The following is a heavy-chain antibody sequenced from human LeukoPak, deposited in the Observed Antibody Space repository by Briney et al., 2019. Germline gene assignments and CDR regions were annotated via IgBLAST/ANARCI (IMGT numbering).Heavy chain of an antibody. CDR3: ARAAGYDFWSGYSPFDY. V-gene: IGHV4-34*01. J-gene: IGHJ4*02. Sequence: PSETLSLTCAVYGGSFSGYYWSWIRQPPGKGLEWIGEINHSGSTNYNPSIKSRVTISVDTSKNQFSLKLSSVTAADTAVYYCARAAGYDFWSGYSPFDYWGQGTLVTVSS. CDR2: INHSGST. D-gene: IGHD3-3*01. CDR1: GGSFSGYY.